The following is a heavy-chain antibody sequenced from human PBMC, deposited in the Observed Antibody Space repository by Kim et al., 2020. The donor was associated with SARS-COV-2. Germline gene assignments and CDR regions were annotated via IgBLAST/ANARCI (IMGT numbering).Heavy chain of an antibody. Sequence: GGSLRLSCAASGFTFSSYGMHWVRQAPGKGLEWVAVISYDGSNKYYADSVKGRFTISRDKSKNTLYLQMNSLRAEDTAVYYCAKDKGDWSYYFDYWGQGTLVTVSS. CDR2: ISYDGSNK. J-gene: IGHJ4*02. D-gene: IGHD2-21*02. CDR1: GFTFSSYG. CDR3: AKDKGDWSYYFDY. V-gene: IGHV3-30*18.